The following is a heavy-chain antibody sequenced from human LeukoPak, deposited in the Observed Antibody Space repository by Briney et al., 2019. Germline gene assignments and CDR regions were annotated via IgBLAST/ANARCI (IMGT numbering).Heavy chain of an antibody. CDR3: ARAVMYYDILTGYYIGWFDP. CDR2: IKQDGGEK. CDR1: GFTFSSYW. Sequence: PGGSLRLSCAASGFTFSSYWMSWVRQAPGKGLEWVANIKQDGGEKYYVDSVKGRFTISRDNAKNSLYLQMNSLRAEDTAVYYCARAVMYYDILTGYYIGWFDPWGQGTLVTVSS. D-gene: IGHD3-9*01. V-gene: IGHV3-7*01. J-gene: IGHJ5*02.